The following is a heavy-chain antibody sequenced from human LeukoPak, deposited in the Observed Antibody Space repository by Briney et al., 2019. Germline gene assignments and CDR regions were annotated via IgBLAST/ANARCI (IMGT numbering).Heavy chain of an antibody. CDR2: ISSSSSTI. CDR3: ARDEGVGVPGDAFDI. J-gene: IGHJ3*02. V-gene: IGHV3-48*01. D-gene: IGHD3-16*01. CDR1: GFTFSSYS. Sequence: PGGSLRLSCAASGFTFSSYSMNWVRQAPGKGLEWVSYISSSSSTIYYADSVRGRFTISRDNAKNSLYLQMNSLRAEDTAVYYCARDEGVGVPGDAFDIWGQGTMVTVSS.